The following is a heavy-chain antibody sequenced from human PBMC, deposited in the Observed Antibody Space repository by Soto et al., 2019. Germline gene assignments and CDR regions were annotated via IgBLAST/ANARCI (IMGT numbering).Heavy chain of an antibody. CDR2: IIPIFGTA. V-gene: IGHV1-69*06. Sequence: SVKVSCKASGGTFSSYAISWVRQAPGQGLEWMGGIIPIFGTANYAQKFQGRVTITADKSTSTAYMELSSLRSEDTAVYYCASQGYYYDSSGYYPGYYYYGMDVWGQGTTVTVSS. CDR1: GGTFSSYA. CDR3: ASQGYYYDSSGYYPGYYYYGMDV. D-gene: IGHD3-22*01. J-gene: IGHJ6*02.